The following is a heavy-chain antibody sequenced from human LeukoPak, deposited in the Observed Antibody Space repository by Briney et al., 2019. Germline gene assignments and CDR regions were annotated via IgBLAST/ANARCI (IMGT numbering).Heavy chain of an antibody. Sequence: PSETLSLTCTVSGYSISSGYYWGWIRQPPGKGLEWIGSIYHSGSTYYNPSLKSRVTISVDTSKNQFSLKLSSVTAADTAVYYCARSLYSYYYYYMDVWGKGTTVTVSS. D-gene: IGHD2-21*01. J-gene: IGHJ6*03. V-gene: IGHV4-38-2*02. CDR2: IYHSGST. CDR3: ARSLYSYYYYYMDV. CDR1: GYSISSGYY.